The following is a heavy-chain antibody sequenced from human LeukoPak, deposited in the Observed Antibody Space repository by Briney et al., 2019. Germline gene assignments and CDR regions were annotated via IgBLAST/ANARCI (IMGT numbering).Heavy chain of an antibody. CDR3: ASYGGSGGNWFDP. CDR1: GYSFTSYW. V-gene: IGHV5-51*01. CDR2: IYPGGSDT. Sequence: GESLKTSCKGSGYSFTSYWIGWVRQMPGKGLEWMGIIYPGGSDTRYSPSFQGQVTISAGKSISTAYLQWSSLKASDTAMYYCASYGGSGGNWFDPWGQGTLVTVSS. J-gene: IGHJ5*02. D-gene: IGHD6-25*01.